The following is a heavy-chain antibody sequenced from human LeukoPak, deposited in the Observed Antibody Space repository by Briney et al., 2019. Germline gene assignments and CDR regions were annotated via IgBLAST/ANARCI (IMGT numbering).Heavy chain of an antibody. CDR3: ARAVGPYHDSELDY. D-gene: IGHD3-9*01. CDR2: IIPIFGTA. V-gene: IGHV1-69*13. CDR1: GGTFSSYA. Sequence: SVTVSCKSSGGTFSSYAISWVRQAPGQGLEWMGGIIPIFGTANYAQKFQGRVTITADESTSTAYMELSSLRSEDTAVYYCARAVGPYHDSELDYWGQGTLVTVSS. J-gene: IGHJ4*02.